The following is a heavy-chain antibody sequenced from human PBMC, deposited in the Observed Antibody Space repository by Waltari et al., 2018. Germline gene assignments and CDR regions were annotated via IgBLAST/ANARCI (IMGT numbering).Heavy chain of an antibody. CDR1: GHDGSLSYYY. CDR3: ARGGRRRHFDL. V-gene: IGHV4-34*01. CDR2: IDQSVRT. Sequence: QVQLQQWGAGLLKPSETLSLPCTAYGHDGSLSYYYWNWIRQPPGKGLEWIGEIDQSVRTNDNPSLKSRISMSVDTSKKQVSLRLRSVTAADTAVYYCARGGRRRHFDLWGRGTLVTVSS. J-gene: IGHJ2*01.